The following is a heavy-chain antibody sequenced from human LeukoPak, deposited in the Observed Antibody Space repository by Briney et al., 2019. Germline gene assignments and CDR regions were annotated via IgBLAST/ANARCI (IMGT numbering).Heavy chain of an antibody. CDR1: GGSISSSNW. D-gene: IGHD6-13*01. CDR3: ARSRRVSSSWYQTDAFDI. Sequence: SETLSLTCAVSGGSISSSNWWSWVRQPPGKGLEWIGEIYHSGSTNYNPSLKSRVTISVDKSKNPFSLKLSSVTAADTAVYYRARSRRVSSSWYQTDAFDIWGQGTMVTVSS. V-gene: IGHV4-4*02. J-gene: IGHJ3*02. CDR2: IYHSGST.